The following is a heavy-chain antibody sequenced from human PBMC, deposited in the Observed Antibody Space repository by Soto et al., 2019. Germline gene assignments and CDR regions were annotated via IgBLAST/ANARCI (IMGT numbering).Heavy chain of an antibody. CDR2: ISAYNGNT. CDR3: ARDVWGSYRYYPTFDY. D-gene: IGHD3-16*02. CDR1: GYTFTSYG. V-gene: IGHV1-18*01. J-gene: IGHJ4*02. Sequence: QVQLVQSGAEVKKPGASVKVSCKASGYTFTSYGISWVRQAPGQGLEWMGWISAYNGNTNYAQKLQGRVTMTTDTYTSPDYMEMRSLRSDDTAVYYCARDVWGSYRYYPTFDYWGQGTLVTVSS.